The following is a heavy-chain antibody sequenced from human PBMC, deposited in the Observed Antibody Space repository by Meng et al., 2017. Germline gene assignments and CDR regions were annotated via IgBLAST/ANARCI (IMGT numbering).Heavy chain of an antibody. CDR3: ASWIYSCGWQ. CDR1: GGSISSIDW. D-gene: IGHD6-19*01. J-gene: IGHJ4*02. V-gene: IGHV4/OR15-8*02. CDR2: IYHGGDT. Sequence: SETLSLTCVVSGGSISSIDWCSWVRQPPGKGLGWIGEIYHGGDTNYNPSLKSRVTIAIDKYKNQFPLKLSSVTAADTAVYYCASWIYSCGWQWGQGALVTVSS.